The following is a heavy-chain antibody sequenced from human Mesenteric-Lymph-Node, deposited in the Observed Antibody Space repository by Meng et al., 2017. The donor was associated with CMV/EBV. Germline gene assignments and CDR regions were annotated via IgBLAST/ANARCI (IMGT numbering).Heavy chain of an antibody. CDR3: AKDSELELRFPLIDGFDY. D-gene: IGHD1-7*01. Sequence: GGSLRLSCAASGFTFSSYEMNWVRQAPGEGLEWVSYISSSGSTIYYADSVKGRFTISRDNSKNTLYLQMNSLRAEDTAVYYCAKDSELELRFPLIDGFDYWGQGTLVTVSS. V-gene: IGHV3-48*03. CDR1: GFTFSSYE. J-gene: IGHJ4*02. CDR2: ISSSGSTI.